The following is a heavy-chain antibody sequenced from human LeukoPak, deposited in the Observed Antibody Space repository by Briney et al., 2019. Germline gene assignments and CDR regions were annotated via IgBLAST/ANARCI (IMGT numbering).Heavy chain of an antibody. CDR3: ARGFTSGSYYFDY. CDR2: ISSSGSTI. V-gene: IGHV3-48*03. Sequence: GGSLRLSCAASGFTFSSYEMNWVRQAPGKGPEWVSYISSSGSTIYYADSVKGRFTISRDNAKNSLYLQMNSLRAEDTAVYYCARGFTSGSYYFDYWGQGTLVTVSS. D-gene: IGHD1-26*01. CDR1: GFTFSSYE. J-gene: IGHJ4*02.